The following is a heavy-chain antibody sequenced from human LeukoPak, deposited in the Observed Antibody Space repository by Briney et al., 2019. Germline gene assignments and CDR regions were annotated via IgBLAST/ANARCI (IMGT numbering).Heavy chain of an antibody. CDR2: ISSSSSYI. D-gene: IGHD6-13*01. J-gene: IGHJ4*02. Sequence: GGSLRLSCAASGLTFSSYEMNWVRQAPGKGPEWVSSISSSSSYIYYADSVRGRFTMSRDNAENSLYLQMNSLRAEDTAVYYCARVLEAASFDYWGQGTPVTVSS. CDR1: GLTFSSYE. CDR3: ARVLEAASFDY. V-gene: IGHV3-21*01.